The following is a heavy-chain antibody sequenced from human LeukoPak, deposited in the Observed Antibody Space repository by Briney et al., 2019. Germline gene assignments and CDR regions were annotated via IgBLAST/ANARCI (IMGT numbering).Heavy chain of an antibody. D-gene: IGHD3-22*01. Sequence: GRSLRLSCAASGFTFSSYGMHWVRQAPGKGLEWVAVISFDGSSKDYAQSVKGRFTISRDNSKNTLYLQMNSLRAEDTAVYYCAKDRDRHYYDSSGYRRNAFDIWGQGTMVTVSS. V-gene: IGHV3-30*18. J-gene: IGHJ3*02. CDR1: GFTFSSYG. CDR3: AKDRDRHYYDSSGYRRNAFDI. CDR2: ISFDGSSK.